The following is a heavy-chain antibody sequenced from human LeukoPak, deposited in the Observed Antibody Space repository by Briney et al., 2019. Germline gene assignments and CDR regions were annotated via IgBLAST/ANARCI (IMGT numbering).Heavy chain of an antibody. CDR1: GFAFSGHA. CDR2: ISSSGGST. CDR3: AKDRPGEAWFDY. V-gene: IGHV3-23*01. Sequence: GGSLRLSCAASGFAFSGHAMSWVRQAPGKGLEWVSGISSSGGSTYYGDSVKGRFAISRDNSKNMVYLQMNSLRAEDTAVYYCAKDRPGEAWFDYWGQGTLVTVSS. J-gene: IGHJ4*02. D-gene: IGHD7-27*01.